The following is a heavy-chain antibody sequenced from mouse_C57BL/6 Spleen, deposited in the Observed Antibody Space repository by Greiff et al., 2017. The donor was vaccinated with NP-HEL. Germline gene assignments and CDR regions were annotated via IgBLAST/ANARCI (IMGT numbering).Heavy chain of an antibody. CDR3: ARELLTGFAY. V-gene: IGHV5-17*01. CDR1: GFTFSDYG. J-gene: IGHJ3*01. Sequence: EVQLQESGGGLVKPGGSLKLSCAASGFTFSDYGMHWVRQAPEKGLEWVAYISSGSSTIYYADTVKGRFTISRDNAKNTLFLQMTSLRSEDTAMYYCARELLTGFAYWGQGTLVTVSA. CDR2: ISSGSSTI. D-gene: IGHD1-1*01.